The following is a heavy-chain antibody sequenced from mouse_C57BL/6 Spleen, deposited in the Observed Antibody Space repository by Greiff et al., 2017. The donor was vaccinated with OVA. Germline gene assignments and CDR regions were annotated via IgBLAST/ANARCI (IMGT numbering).Heavy chain of an antibody. V-gene: IGHV1-53*01. Sequence: QVQLQQPGTELVKPGASVKLSCKASGYTFTSYWMHWVKQRPGQGLEWIGNINPSNGGTNYNEKFKSKATLTVDKSYSTAYMQLSSLTSEDYAVYYCARSGYGYHWYFDVWGTGTTVTVSS. CDR3: ARSGYGYHWYFDV. CDR1: GYTFTSYW. D-gene: IGHD2-2*01. CDR2: INPSNGGT. J-gene: IGHJ1*03.